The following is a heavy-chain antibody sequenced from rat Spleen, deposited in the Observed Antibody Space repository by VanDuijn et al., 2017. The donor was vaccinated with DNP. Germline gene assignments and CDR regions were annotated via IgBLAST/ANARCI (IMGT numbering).Heavy chain of an antibody. D-gene: IGHD1-11*01. Sequence: EVQLVESGGGLVQPGRSLKLSCEASGFTFSSYNMAWVRQAPKKGLEWVATVSFDGTLTYYRDSVKGRFTISRDNAKSTLYLQMGSLRSEDTATYYCAKDNYGSYGGYFDYWGQGVMVTVSS. V-gene: IGHV5-7*01. J-gene: IGHJ2*01. CDR2: VSFDGTLT. CDR1: GFTFSSYN. CDR3: AKDNYGSYGGYFDY.